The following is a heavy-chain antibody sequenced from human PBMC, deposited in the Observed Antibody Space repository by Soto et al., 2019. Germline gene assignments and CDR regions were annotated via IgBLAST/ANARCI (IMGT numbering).Heavy chain of an antibody. V-gene: IGHV3-73*02. CDR3: TRQLADY. CDR2: IRSKANSYAT. J-gene: IGHJ4*02. D-gene: IGHD3-3*02. Sequence: EVQLVESGGGLVQPGGSLKLSCAASGFSFSGSAMHWVRQAPGKGLEWLGRIRSKANSYATAYAASVEGRFTISRDDSKNTAYLQMNSLKTEDTAVYFGTRQLADYWGQGTLVTVSS. CDR1: GFSFSGSA.